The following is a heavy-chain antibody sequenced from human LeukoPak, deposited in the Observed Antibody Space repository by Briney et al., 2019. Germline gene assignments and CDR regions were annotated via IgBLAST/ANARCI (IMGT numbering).Heavy chain of an antibody. Sequence: GGSLRLSCAASGFTFSSYAMHWVRQAPGKGLEWVAVISYDGSNKYYADSVKGRFTISRDNSKNTLYLQMNSLRAEDTAVYYCAREDTFVVEVAALDYWGQGTLVTVSS. CDR3: AREDTFVVEVAALDY. CDR2: ISYDGSNK. J-gene: IGHJ4*02. CDR1: GFTFSSYA. V-gene: IGHV3-30*01. D-gene: IGHD2-15*01.